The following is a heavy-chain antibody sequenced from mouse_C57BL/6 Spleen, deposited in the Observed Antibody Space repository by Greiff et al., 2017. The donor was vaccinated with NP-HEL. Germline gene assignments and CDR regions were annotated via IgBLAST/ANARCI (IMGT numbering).Heavy chain of an antibody. Sequence: VQLQQSGPGLVAPSQSLSITCTVSGFSLTSYGVHWVRQPPGKGLEWLVVIWSDGSTTYNSALKSRLSISKDNSKSQVFLKMNSLQTDDTAMYYCARLGGNYEGFAYWGQGTLVTVSA. CDR1: GFSLTSYG. CDR2: IWSDGST. D-gene: IGHD2-1*01. V-gene: IGHV2-6*03. CDR3: ARLGGNYEGFAY. J-gene: IGHJ3*01.